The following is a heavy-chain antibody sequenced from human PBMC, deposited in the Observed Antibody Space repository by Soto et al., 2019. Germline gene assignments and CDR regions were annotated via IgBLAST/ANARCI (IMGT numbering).Heavy chain of an antibody. CDR1: GFTFSSYS. CDR2: ISSSSSYI. V-gene: IGHV3-21*01. Sequence: GGSLRLSCAASGFTFSSYSMNWVRQAPGKGLEWVSSISSSSSYIYYADSVKGRFTISRDNAKNSLYLQMNSLRAEDTAVYYCARGGYDSSGYVHYWGQGTLVTVSS. J-gene: IGHJ4*02. D-gene: IGHD3-22*01. CDR3: ARGGYDSSGYVHY.